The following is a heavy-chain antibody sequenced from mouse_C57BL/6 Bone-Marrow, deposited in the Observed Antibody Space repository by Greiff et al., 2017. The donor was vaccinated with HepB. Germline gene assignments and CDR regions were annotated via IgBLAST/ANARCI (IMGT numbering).Heavy chain of an antibody. CDR1: GYTFTSYW. Sequence: HVLLQQPGAELVKPGASVKMSCKPSGYTFTSYWLTWVKQRTGQGLEWIGDIYPGSCITNYNEKFKSKATLTVDTSSRTAYNQLSSLTSANSAVYYCAIGGYYDYWGQGTTLTVSS. CDR2: IYPGSCIT. D-gene: IGHD2-3*01. J-gene: IGHJ2*01. CDR3: AIGGYYDY. V-gene: IGHV1-55*01.